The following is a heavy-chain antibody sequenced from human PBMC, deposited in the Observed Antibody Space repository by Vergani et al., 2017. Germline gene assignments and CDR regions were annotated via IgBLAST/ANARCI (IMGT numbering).Heavy chain of an antibody. CDR3: ARAAYYDFWSGYQLPPRHWYFDV. Sequence: QVQLQQWGAGLLKPSETLSLTCAVYGGSFSGYYWSWIRQPPGKGLEWIGEINHTGSTNYNPSLKSRVTISVDTSKNQFSLKLSSVTAAATAVYYCARAAYYDFWSGYQLPPRHWYFDVWGRGTLVTVSS. D-gene: IGHD3-3*01. J-gene: IGHJ2*01. CDR2: INHTGST. V-gene: IGHV4-34*01. CDR1: GGSFSGYY.